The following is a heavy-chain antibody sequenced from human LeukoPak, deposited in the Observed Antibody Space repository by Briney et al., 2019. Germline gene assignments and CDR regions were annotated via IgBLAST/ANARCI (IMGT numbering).Heavy chain of an antibody. Sequence: PGGSLRLSCAASGFIFSDRWMHWVRQAPGKGLVWVSRINSDSSRPSYADSVKGRFIISRDNAMNTLYLQMNTLRAEDTALYYCARETGNGYHQTDAFDIWAKGQWSPSLQ. J-gene: IGHJ3*02. D-gene: IGHD3-22*01. CDR3: ARETGNGYHQTDAFDI. V-gene: IGHV3-74*01. CDR1: GFIFSDRW. CDR2: INSDSSRP.